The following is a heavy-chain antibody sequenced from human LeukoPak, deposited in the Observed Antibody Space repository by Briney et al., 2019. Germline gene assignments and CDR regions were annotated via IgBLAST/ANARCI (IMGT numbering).Heavy chain of an antibody. CDR1: GFTFSSYA. J-gene: IGHJ4*02. D-gene: IGHD6-19*01. CDR2: ISGSGGST. CDR3: ARGSNSGWFFDY. V-gene: IGHV3-23*01. Sequence: GGSLRLSCAAPGFTFSSYATSWVRQAPGKGLEWVSAISGSGGSTYYADSVKGRFTISRDNSKNTLYLQLNSLRTEDTAVYYCARGSNSGWFFDYWGQGTLVTVSS.